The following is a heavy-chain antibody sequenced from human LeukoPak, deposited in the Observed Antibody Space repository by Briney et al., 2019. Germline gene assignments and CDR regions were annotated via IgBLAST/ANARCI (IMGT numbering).Heavy chain of an antibody. J-gene: IGHJ4*02. CDR2: IQQDGSEK. D-gene: IGHD1-26*01. V-gene: IGHV3-7*05. Sequence: GGCLRLSCAASGFTFSSYWMIWVRPAPGKGLEWVANIQQDGSEKYYVDSVKGRFTISRDNAKNSLYLQMNSLRAEDTAVYYCARNPPRYFNWGQGTLVTVSS. CDR1: GFTFSSYW. CDR3: ARNPPRYFN.